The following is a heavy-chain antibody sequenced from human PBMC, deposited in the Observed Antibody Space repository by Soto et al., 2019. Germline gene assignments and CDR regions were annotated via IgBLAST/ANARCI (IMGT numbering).Heavy chain of an antibody. CDR1: GAHITINY. CDR2: IYYSGST. Sequence: PSETLSLTCTVSGAHITINYWSWIRQAPGKGLEWIGYIYYSGSTTYTPSLKIRVTISLDTSKNQFSLRLLSVTDADTAVYYCARGQRYSDWFDPWGQGTSVTVSS. D-gene: IGHD3-9*01. V-gene: IGHV4-59*12. J-gene: IGHJ5*02. CDR3: ARGQRYSDWFDP.